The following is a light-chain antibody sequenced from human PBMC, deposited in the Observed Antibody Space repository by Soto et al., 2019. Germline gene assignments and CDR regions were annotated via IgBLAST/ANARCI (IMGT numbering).Light chain of an antibody. J-gene: IGKJ5*01. V-gene: IGKV3-20*01. CDR2: AAS. Sequence: EIVLTQSPGTLSLPRGDRATVSCXASQSVPSNYLAWYQHKAGQAPRLLIYAASSRATGIPDRFSGSASGTDFTLTISRLEPEDFAVYYCQQYNNWPPVTFGQGTRLEIK. CDR1: QSVPSNY. CDR3: QQYNNWPPVT.